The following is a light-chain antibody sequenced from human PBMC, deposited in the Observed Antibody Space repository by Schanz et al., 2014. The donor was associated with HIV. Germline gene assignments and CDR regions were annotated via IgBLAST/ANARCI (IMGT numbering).Light chain of an antibody. CDR3: SSYTSSSTLV. Sequence: QSALTQPASVSGSPGQSITISCTGTRSDVGSYNLVSWYQQHPGKAPKLMIYEVSKRPSGVSNRFSGSKSGNTASLTVSGLLTEDEADYYCSSYTSSSTLVFGGGTKLTVL. J-gene: IGLJ2*01. CDR1: RSDVGSYNL. CDR2: EVS. V-gene: IGLV2-14*02.